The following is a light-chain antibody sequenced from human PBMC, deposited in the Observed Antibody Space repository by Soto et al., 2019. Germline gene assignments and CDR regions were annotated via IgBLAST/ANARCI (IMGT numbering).Light chain of an antibody. CDR1: QSIGSY. J-gene: IGKJ1*01. CDR2: DAS. V-gene: IGKV3-11*01. CDR3: QQYNSYRT. Sequence: EIVLTQSPATLSLSPGERATLSCRASQSIGSYLAWYQQRPGQPPRLLIYDASSLESGVPSRFSGSGSGTEFTLTISSLQPDDVATYYCQQYNSYRTFGQGTKV.